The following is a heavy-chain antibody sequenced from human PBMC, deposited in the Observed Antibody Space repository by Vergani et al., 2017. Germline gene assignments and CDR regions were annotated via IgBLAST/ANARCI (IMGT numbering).Heavy chain of an antibody. CDR3: ARHNLWGDSQTGIDF. Sequence: QVQLVQSGAEVKKPGSSVKVSCKASGGTFSSYTISWVRQAPGQGLEWMGRIIPILGIANYAQKFQGRVTITADKSTSTAYMELSSLRSEDTAVYYCARHNLWGDSQTGIDFWGLGTLVIVSS. CDR1: GGTFSSYT. D-gene: IGHD2-21*02. J-gene: IGHJ4*02. CDR2: IIPILGIA. V-gene: IGHV1-69*02.